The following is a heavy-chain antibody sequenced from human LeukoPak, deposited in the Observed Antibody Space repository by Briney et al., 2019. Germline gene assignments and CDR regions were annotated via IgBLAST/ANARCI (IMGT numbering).Heavy chain of an antibody. J-gene: IGHJ4*02. CDR1: GFTFSITA. CDR3: ARAGRHYYGSGSYSD. V-gene: IGHV3-23*01. CDR2: ISGSGGST. Sequence: PGGSLRLSCAASGFTFSITAMSWVRPAPGKGLEWVSIISGSGGSTYYADSVKGRFTISRDNAKNSLYLQMNSLRAEDTAVYYCARAGRHYYGSGSYSDWGQGTLVTVSS. D-gene: IGHD3-10*01.